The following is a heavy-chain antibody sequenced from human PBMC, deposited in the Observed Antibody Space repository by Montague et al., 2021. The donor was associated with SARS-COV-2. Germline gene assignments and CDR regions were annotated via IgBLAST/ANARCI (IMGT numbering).Heavy chain of an antibody. Sequence: SETLSLTYTVSGGSISGYYWSWIRQPPGKGLEWIGYIYYSGSSDYNPSLKSRVTISIDTSKNQFSLNLNSVTAADGAVYYCASPGGYCSGGSCYYVYWGQGTLVTVSS. CDR2: IYYSGSS. V-gene: IGHV4-59*01. CDR1: GGSISGYY. J-gene: IGHJ4*02. CDR3: ASPGGYCSGGSCYYVY. D-gene: IGHD2-15*01.